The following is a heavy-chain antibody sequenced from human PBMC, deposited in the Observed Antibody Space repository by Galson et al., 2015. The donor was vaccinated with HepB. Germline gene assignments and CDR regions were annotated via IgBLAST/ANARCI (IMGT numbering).Heavy chain of an antibody. CDR2: ISSSSSYI. D-gene: IGHD4-17*01. CDR3: ARDPIKMTTVTTFDY. CDR1: GFTFSSYS. Sequence: SLRLSCAASGFTFSSYSMNWVRQAPGKGLEWVSSISSSSSYIYYADSVKGRFTISRDNAKNSLYLQMNSLRAEDTAVYYCARDPIKMTTVTTFDYWGQGTLVTVSS. J-gene: IGHJ4*02. V-gene: IGHV3-21*01.